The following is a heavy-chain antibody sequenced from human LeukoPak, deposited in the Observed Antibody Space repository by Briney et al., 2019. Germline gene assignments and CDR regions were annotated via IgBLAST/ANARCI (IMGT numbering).Heavy chain of an antibody. J-gene: IGHJ4*02. CDR2: IYYSGST. Sequence: SETLSLTCTVSGGSISSGDYYWSWIRQPPGKGLEWIGYIYYSGSTYYNPSLKSRVTISVDTSKNQFSLKLSSVTAADTAVYYCARHQISHEGYFDYWGQGTLVTVSS. D-gene: IGHD2-2*01. CDR3: ARHQISHEGYFDY. CDR1: GGSISSGDYY. V-gene: IGHV4-30-4*01.